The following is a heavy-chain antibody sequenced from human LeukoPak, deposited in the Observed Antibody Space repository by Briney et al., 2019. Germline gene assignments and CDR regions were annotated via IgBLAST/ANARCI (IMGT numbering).Heavy chain of an antibody. D-gene: IGHD3-10*01. V-gene: IGHV3-30*18. Sequence: GRPLRLSCAASGFTFSSYGMHWVRQAPGKGLERVAVISYDGSNKYYADSVKGRFTISRDNSKNTLYLQMNSLRAEDTAVYYCAKGLNRQWFGALHYYFDYWGQGTLVTVSS. CDR3: AKGLNRQWFGALHYYFDY. CDR1: GFTFSSYG. CDR2: ISYDGSNK. J-gene: IGHJ4*02.